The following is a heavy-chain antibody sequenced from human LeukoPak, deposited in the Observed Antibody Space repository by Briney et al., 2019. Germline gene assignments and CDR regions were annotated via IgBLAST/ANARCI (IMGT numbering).Heavy chain of an antibody. V-gene: IGHV1-2*02. CDR1: GFTFTDEY. CDR3: ARTDYYDSSGYFDY. J-gene: IGHJ4*02. D-gene: IGHD3-22*01. CDR2: INPYSGAI. Sequence: ASVKVSCKSSGFTFTDEYIHWVRQAPGQGLEWMGWINPYSGAINYAQKFQGRVTMTRDTSISSACMELNRLRSDDTAVYYCARTDYYDSSGYFDYWGQGTLVTVSS.